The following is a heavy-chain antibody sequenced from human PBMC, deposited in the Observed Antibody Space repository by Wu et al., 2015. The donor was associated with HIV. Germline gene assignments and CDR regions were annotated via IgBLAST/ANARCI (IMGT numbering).Heavy chain of an antibody. CDR1: GYTFTGYY. V-gene: IGHV1-2*02. CDR2: INPNSGGT. D-gene: IGHD3-22*01. Sequence: QVQLVQSGAEVKKPGASVKVSCKASGYTFTGYYMHWVRQAPGQGLEWMGWINPNSGGTNYAQKFQGRVTMTRDTSISTAYMELSRLRSDDTAVYCCAREYDSSGYYPPYFDYWGQGTLVTVSS. J-gene: IGHJ4*02. CDR3: AREYDSSGYYPPYFDY.